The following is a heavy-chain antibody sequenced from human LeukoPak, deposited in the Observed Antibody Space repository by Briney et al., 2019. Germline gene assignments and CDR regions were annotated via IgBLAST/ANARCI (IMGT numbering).Heavy chain of an antibody. D-gene: IGHD3-10*01. CDR2: IYTSGST. J-gene: IGHJ3*02. Sequence: SRTLSLTCTVSGGSISSGSYYWSWIRQPAGKGLEWIGRIYTSGSTNYNPSLKSRVTISVDTSKNQFSLKLSSVTAADTAVYYCARHGPLIVGEVAFDIWGQGTMVTVSS. CDR3: ARHGPLIVGEVAFDI. V-gene: IGHV4-61*02. CDR1: GGSISSGSYY.